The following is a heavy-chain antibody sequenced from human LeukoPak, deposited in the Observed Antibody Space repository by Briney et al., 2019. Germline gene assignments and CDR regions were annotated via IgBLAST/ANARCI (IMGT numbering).Heavy chain of an antibody. CDR1: GGSFSGYY. CDR3: ARGLLRSGSPTLDV. CDR2: INHSGST. J-gene: IGHJ6*04. Sequence: SETLSLTCAVYGGSFSGYYWSWIRQPPGKGLEWIGEINHSGSTNYNPSLKSRVTISVDTSKNQFSLKLSSVTAADTAVYYCARGLLRSGSPTLDVWGKGTTVTVSS. V-gene: IGHV4-34*01. D-gene: IGHD3-10*01.